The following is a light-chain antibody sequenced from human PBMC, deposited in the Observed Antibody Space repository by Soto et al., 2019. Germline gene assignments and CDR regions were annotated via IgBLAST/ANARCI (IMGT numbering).Light chain of an antibody. CDR2: GAS. Sequence: EIVMKKSTIILSVSQGERATFSCRASQSVSDNLAWYQQKPGQAPRLLIYGASTRATGIPARFSGSGSGTEFTLTIRSLQSEDFAVYYCQQYNNWPLTFGGGTKVDI. CDR1: QSVSDN. V-gene: IGKV3D-15*01. J-gene: IGKJ4*02. CDR3: QQYNNWPLT.